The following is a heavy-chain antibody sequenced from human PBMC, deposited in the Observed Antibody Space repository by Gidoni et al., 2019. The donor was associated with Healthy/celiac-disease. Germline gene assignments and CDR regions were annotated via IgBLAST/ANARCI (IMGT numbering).Heavy chain of an antibody. V-gene: IGHV4-59*01. J-gene: IGHJ4*02. Sequence: QVQLQVSAPGLVKPSETLSPTCTVSGGSIRSYYWSCIRQPPGKGLECIGYIYYSGSTNYNPSLKSRVTISVDTSKNQFSLKLSSVTAADTAVYYCARDSSRGDYVDYWGQGTLVTVSS. CDR3: ARDSSRGDYVDY. CDR1: GGSIRSYY. CDR2: IYYSGST.